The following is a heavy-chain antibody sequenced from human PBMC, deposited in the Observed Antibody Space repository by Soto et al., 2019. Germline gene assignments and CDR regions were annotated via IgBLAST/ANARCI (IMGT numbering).Heavy chain of an antibody. CDR2: FDPEDGET. CDR3: ATGSDIVVVPAALERGYYYYYGMDV. D-gene: IGHD2-2*01. CDR1: GYTLTELS. J-gene: IGHJ6*02. Sequence: QVQLVQSGAEMKKPGASVKVSCKVSGYTLTELSMHWVRQAPGKGLEWMGGFDPEDGETIYAQKFQGRVTMTEDTSTDTAYMELSSLRSEDTAVYYCATGSDIVVVPAALERGYYYYYGMDVWGQGTTVTVSS. V-gene: IGHV1-24*01.